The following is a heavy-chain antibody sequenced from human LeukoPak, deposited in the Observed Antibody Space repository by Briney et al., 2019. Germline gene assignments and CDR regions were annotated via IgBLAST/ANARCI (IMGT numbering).Heavy chain of an antibody. CDR1: GYTFTSYA. D-gene: IGHD3-3*01. CDR3: ARDGVRFLEWLTHGDY. CDR2: ISAYNGNT. Sequence: ASVKVSCKASGYTFTSYAMHWVRQAPGQRLEWMGWISAYNGNTNYAQKLQGRVTMTTDTSTSTAYMELRSLRSDDTAVYYCARDGVRFLEWLTHGDYWGQGTLVTVSS. V-gene: IGHV1-18*01. J-gene: IGHJ4*02.